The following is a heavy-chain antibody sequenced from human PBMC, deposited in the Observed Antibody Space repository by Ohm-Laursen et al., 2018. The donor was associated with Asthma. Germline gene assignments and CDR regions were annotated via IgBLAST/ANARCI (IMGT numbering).Heavy chain of an antibody. CDR1: GFNFSSYA. CDR2: ISGSGGST. Sequence: SLRLSCTAFGFNFSSYAMSWVRQAPAEGLEWVSSISGSGGSTLYADSVKGRVTISRDNSKNTLSLQMSSLRAEDTALYYCAKSGDPYPTGFYYNAMDVWGQGTTVTVSS. CDR3: AKSGDPYPTGFYYNAMDV. D-gene: IGHD2-8*02. J-gene: IGHJ6*02. V-gene: IGHV3-23*01.